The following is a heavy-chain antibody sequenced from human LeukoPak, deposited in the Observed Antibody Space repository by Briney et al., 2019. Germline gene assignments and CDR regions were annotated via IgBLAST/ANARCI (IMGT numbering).Heavy chain of an antibody. Sequence: GGSLRLSCAASGFTFSSYSMNWVRQAPGKGLEWVSSISSSSSYIYYADSVKGRFTISRDNAKNSLYLQMNSLRAEDTAVYYCARADRVRGVIIPYYYYGMDVWGQGTTVTVPS. J-gene: IGHJ6*02. D-gene: IGHD3-10*01. CDR3: ARADRVRGVIIPYYYYGMDV. CDR2: ISSSSSYI. CDR1: GFTFSSYS. V-gene: IGHV3-21*01.